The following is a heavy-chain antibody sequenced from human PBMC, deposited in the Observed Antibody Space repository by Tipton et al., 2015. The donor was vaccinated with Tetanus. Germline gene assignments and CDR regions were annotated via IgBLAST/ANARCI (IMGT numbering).Heavy chain of an antibody. Sequence: SLRLSCAASGFIFSSYGIHWVRQAPGKGLEWVAVSWYDGTDKYYADSVKGRFTISRDNSKNTLYLQMNSLRAEDTAVYYCAREADCSGGSCFSVDFHNWGQGTQATVSS. CDR2: SWYDGTDK. V-gene: IGHV3-33*01. CDR3: AREADCSGGSCFSVDFHN. J-gene: IGHJ4*02. CDR1: GFIFSSYG. D-gene: IGHD2-15*01.